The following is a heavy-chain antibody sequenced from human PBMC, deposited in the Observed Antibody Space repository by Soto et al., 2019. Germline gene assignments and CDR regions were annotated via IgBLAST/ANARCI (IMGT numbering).Heavy chain of an antibody. CDR3: ATQEVGGSYVYTFDP. J-gene: IGHJ5*02. Sequence: QLHLRESGPGLVKPSETLSLTCTVSGGSITSSSYYWGWIRQPPGKGLEWIGSIYYSGSTYYNPSLKSRVTRSVDTSKNQFSLKLSSVPAADTAVYYCATQEVGGSYVYTFDPWGQGTLVTVSS. CDR1: GGSITSSSYY. D-gene: IGHD1-26*01. V-gene: IGHV4-39*01. CDR2: IYYSGST.